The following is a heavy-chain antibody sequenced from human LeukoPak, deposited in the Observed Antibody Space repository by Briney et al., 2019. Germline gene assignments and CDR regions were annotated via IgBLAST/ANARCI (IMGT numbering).Heavy chain of an antibody. J-gene: IGHJ4*02. V-gene: IGHV3-7*03. D-gene: IGHD3-3*01. CDR3: TRVFGGYDVSDY. Sequence: GGSLRLFCAASGFTFSSFWMSWVRQAPGKGLEWVANIKKDGSQKYYVDSVEGRFTTSRDNAKNSLYLQMDSLRVDDTAVYYCTRVFGGYDVSDYWGQGTLVTVSS. CDR1: GFTFSSFW. CDR2: IKKDGSQK.